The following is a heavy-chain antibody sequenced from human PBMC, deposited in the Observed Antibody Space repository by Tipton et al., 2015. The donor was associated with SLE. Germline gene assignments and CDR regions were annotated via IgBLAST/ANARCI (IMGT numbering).Heavy chain of an antibody. CDR1: GLSVSSNY. D-gene: IGHD3-3*01. CDR2: ISDSSRDDT. CDR3: AKHKDF. Sequence: QLVQSGGGLIQPGGSLRLSCAASGLSVSSNYMSWVRQAPGKGLDWVSGISDSSRDDTYYAESVKGRFTISRDTSKNTVYLQMNSLRDEDTAVYYCAKHKDFWGQGTLVTVSS. J-gene: IGHJ4*02. V-gene: IGHV3-53*01.